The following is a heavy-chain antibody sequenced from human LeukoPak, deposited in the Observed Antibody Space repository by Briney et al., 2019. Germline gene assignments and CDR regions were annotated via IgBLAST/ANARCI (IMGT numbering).Heavy chain of an antibody. D-gene: IGHD6-19*01. Sequence: SETLSLTCTVSVGSISSYYWSWIREPPGKGLEWSGYIYYSGSPNYNPSLKSRVTISVDTSKNQFSLKLSSVTAADTAVYYCARHLSRGPNWFDPWGQGTLVTVSS. V-gene: IGHV4-59*08. CDR1: VGSISSYY. CDR3: ARHLSRGPNWFDP. CDR2: IYYSGSP. J-gene: IGHJ5*02.